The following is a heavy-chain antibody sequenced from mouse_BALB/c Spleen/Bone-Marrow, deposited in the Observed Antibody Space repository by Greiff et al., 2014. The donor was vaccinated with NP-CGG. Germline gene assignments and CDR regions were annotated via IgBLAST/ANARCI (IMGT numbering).Heavy chain of an antibody. V-gene: IGHV7-3*02. CDR1: GFTFTDYY. Sequence: DVHLVESGGGLVQPGGSLRLSCATSGFTFTDYYMSWVRQPPGKALEWLGFIRNKANGYTTEYSASVKGRFTISRDNSQSILYLQMNTLRAEDSATYYCARYDVYHYFDYWGQGTTLTVSS. J-gene: IGHJ2*01. CDR3: ARYDVYHYFDY. CDR2: IRNKANGYTT.